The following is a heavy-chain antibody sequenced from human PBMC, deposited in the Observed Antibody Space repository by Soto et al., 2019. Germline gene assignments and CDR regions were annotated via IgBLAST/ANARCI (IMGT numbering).Heavy chain of an antibody. J-gene: IGHJ4*02. CDR1: CGSISSGDYY. V-gene: IGHV4-30-4*01. D-gene: IGHD6-13*01. Sequence: SETLSLTCTVSCGSISSGDYYWSWIRQPPGKGLEWIGYIYYSGSTYYNPSLKSRVTISVDTSKNQFSLKLSSVTAADTAVYYCARVQQQLVLFDYWGQGTLVTVSS. CDR3: ARVQQQLVLFDY. CDR2: IYYSGST.